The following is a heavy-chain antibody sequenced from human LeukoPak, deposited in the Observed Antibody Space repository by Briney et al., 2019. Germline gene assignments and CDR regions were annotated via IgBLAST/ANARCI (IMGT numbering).Heavy chain of an antibody. J-gene: IGHJ4*02. Sequence: ASVKLSCTASGYTFTGYYMHWVRQAPGPGLEWMGRINPNSGGTNSAQKFQGRVTMTRDTCISTVYMELSRLKSDDTAVYYCAREGSGSYSDHWGQGTLVTVSS. CDR1: GYTFTGYY. D-gene: IGHD1-26*01. V-gene: IGHV1-2*06. CDR3: AREGSGSYSDH. CDR2: INPNSGGT.